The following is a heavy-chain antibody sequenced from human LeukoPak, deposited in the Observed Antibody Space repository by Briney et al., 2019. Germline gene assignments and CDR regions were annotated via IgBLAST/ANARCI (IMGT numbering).Heavy chain of an antibody. CDR3: AREKYDSGSYLYGMDV. V-gene: IGHV3-30*03. J-gene: IGHJ6*02. CDR1: GFTLSNFG. CDR2: ISYNGHVT. D-gene: IGHD3-10*01. Sequence: GEPLRLSCAASGFTLSNFGMHWVRQAPGKGLEWMAVISYNGHVTHYADSVKGRVTISRDNSKNTVYLQMNSLRAEDTAVYYCAREKYDSGSYLYGMDVWGQGTTVTVSS.